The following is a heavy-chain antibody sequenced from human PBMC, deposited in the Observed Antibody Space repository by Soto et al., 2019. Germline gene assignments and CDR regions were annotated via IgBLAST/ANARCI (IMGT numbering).Heavy chain of an antibody. V-gene: IGHV1-18*01. CDR3: ARARYDSSGYYLGADY. D-gene: IGHD3-22*01. CDR1: GYTFTSYG. J-gene: IGHJ4*02. CDR2: ISGPNGNT. Sequence: QVQLVQSGAEVKKPGASVKVSCKASGYTFTSYGFSWVRQAPGQGLEWMGCISGPNGNTNYAQKLQGRCTMTTDTSTSTGYMELRSLRSDDTAVYYCARARYDSSGYYLGADYWGQGTLVTVSS.